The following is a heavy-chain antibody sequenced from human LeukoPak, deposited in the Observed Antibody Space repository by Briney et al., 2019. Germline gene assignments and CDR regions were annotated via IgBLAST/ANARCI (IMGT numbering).Heavy chain of an antibody. V-gene: IGHV4-39*01. CDR1: GGSISSSSYY. Sequence: SETLSLTCSVSGGSISSSSYYWGWVRQPPGKGLEWIGEIYYSGRAYYNSSLKSRLTLSVDTSWNQFSLTLSSVTAADTGVYYCARRRYYDSTGYLDRGQGTLVSVST. D-gene: IGHD3-22*01. CDR2: IYYSGRA. CDR3: ARRRYYDSTGYLD. J-gene: IGHJ1*01.